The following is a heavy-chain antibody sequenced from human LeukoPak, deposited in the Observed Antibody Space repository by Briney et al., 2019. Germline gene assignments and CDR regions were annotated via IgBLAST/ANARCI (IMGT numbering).Heavy chain of an antibody. V-gene: IGHV4-39*01. CDR1: GGSISSSSYY. D-gene: IGHD1-26*01. CDR2: IYYTGST. J-gene: IGHJ4*02. CDR3: ARVNILAGALDY. Sequence: SETLSLTCTVSGGSISSSSYYWGWIRQPPGKGLEWIGNIYYTGSTYYSPPLKSRVTVSKDTSKNQFSLKLSSVTAADTAVYYCARVNILAGALDYWGRGTLVTVSS.